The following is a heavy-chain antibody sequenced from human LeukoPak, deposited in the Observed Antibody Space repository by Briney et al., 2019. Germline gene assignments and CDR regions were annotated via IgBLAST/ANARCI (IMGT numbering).Heavy chain of an antibody. Sequence: GGSLRLSCAASGFTLSSYAMSWVRQAPGKGLEWVSAISDSGNTYHADSVKGRFTISRDNSKNTVYLQMDSLRAEDTALYYCAKTSLWDGSGHYYYMDVWGKGTTVTISS. V-gene: IGHV3-23*01. D-gene: IGHD2-15*01. J-gene: IGHJ6*03. CDR2: ISDSGNT. CDR3: AKTSLWDGSGHYYYMDV. CDR1: GFTLSSYA.